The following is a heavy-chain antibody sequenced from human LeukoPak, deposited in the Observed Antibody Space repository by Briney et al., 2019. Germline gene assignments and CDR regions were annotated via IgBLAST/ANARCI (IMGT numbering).Heavy chain of an antibody. Sequence: GRSLRLSCAASGFIFISYCMHWVRQAPGKGLEWVSSITTSSSYIYYADSVKGRFTISRDNAKNSLFLQMNSLRAEDTAVYYCERWYGVGSGIIFDYWGEGIVVTVSS. CDR2: ITTSSSYI. CDR3: ERWYGVGSGIIFDY. CDR1: GFIFISYC. D-gene: IGHD3-10*01. V-gene: IGHV3-21*01. J-gene: IGHJ4*02.